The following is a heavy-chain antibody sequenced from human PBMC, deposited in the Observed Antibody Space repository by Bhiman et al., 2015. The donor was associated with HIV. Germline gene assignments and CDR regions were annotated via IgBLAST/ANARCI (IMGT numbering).Heavy chain of an antibody. CDR2: IIGSGGST. Sequence: EVQLLESGGGLVQPGGSLRLSCAASRFSFSSYAMNWVRQAPGKGLEWVSGIIGSGGSTYYTGSVKGRFTISRDNSKNTLYLQMNSLRAEDTAVYFCAKSDRYQLLTGGRFDYWGQGTLVTVS. V-gene: IGHV3-23*01. D-gene: IGHD2-2*01. J-gene: IGHJ4*02. CDR3: AKSDRYQLLTGGRFDY. CDR1: RFSFSSYA.